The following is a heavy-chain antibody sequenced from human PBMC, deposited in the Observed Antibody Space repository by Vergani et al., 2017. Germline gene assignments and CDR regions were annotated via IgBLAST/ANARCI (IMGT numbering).Heavy chain of an antibody. CDR2: ISGSGGST. Sequence: EVQLLESGGDLVQPGGSLRLSCAASGFTFNHYAMNWVRQAPGKGLEWVSGISGSGGSTYYAGSVKGRFTISRDSSKNTLYLQMNSLSAGYTAVYYCAKANRRNSXYDYLFSDHAMDVWGQGTTVTVSS. J-gene: IGHJ6*02. V-gene: IGHV3-23*01. CDR1: GFTFNHYA. D-gene: IGHD5-12*01. CDR3: AKANRRNSXYDYLFSDHAMDV.